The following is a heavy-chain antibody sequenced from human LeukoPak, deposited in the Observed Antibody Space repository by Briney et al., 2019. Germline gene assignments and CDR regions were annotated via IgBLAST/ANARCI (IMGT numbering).Heavy chain of an antibody. CDR3: ASTGSGNTKLFDY. Sequence: ASVKVSCKASGYTFTSYYMHWVRQAPGQGLERMGIINPSGGSTSYAQKFQGRVTMTRDTSTSTVYMELSSLRSEDTAVYYCASTGSGNTKLFDYWGQGTLVTVSP. CDR1: GYTFTSYY. D-gene: IGHD3-10*01. CDR2: INPSGGST. V-gene: IGHV1-46*01. J-gene: IGHJ4*02.